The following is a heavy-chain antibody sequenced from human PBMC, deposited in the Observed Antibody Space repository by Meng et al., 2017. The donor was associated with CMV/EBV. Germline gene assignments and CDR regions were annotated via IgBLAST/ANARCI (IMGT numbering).Heavy chain of an antibody. Sequence: GGSLRLSCAASGFTFSSYSMNWVRQAPGKGLEWVSSISSSSSYIYYADSVKGRFTISRDNAKNSLYLQMNSLRAEDTALYYCAKEGYSSSWYQAVGFDYWGQGTLVTVSS. CDR1: GFTFSSYS. D-gene: IGHD6-13*01. CDR3: AKEGYSSSWYQAVGFDY. J-gene: IGHJ4*02. CDR2: ISSSSSYI. V-gene: IGHV3-21*04.